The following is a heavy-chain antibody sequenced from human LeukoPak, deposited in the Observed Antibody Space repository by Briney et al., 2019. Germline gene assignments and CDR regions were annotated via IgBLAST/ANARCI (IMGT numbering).Heavy chain of an antibody. CDR2: ISGYNDNT. V-gene: IGHV1-18*01. Sequence: ASVKVSCKASGYTFTGFGINWVRQAPGQGLEWMGWISGYNDNTHYAKKFQGRVTMTRDTSTSTVYMELSSLRSEDTAVYYCARGLSVDGTYQLRLGELSSSYNWFDPWGQGTLVTVSS. CDR1: GYTFTGFG. CDR3: ARGLSVDGTYQLRLGELSSSYNWFDP. D-gene: IGHD3-16*02. J-gene: IGHJ5*02.